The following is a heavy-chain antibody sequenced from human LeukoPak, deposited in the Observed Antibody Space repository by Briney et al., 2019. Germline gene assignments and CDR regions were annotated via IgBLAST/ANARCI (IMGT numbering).Heavy chain of an antibody. D-gene: IGHD2-2*01. J-gene: IGHJ4*02. Sequence: GGSLRLSCAASGFTFSSYSMNWVRQAPGKGLEWVSYISSSGSTIYYADSVKGRFTISRDNAKNSLYLQMNSLRAEDTAVYYCARDPGIVVVPAAPDYWGQGTLVTVSS. CDR3: ARDPGIVVVPAAPDY. CDR2: ISSSGSTI. CDR1: GFTFSSYS. V-gene: IGHV3-48*04.